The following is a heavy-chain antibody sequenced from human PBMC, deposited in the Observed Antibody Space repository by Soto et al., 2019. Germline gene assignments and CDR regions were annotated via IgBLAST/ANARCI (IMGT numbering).Heavy chain of an antibody. CDR2: IWYDGSNK. V-gene: IGHV3-33*01. Sequence: ESGGGVVQPGRSLRLSCAASVFTFSSYGMHWVRQAPGKGLEWVAVIWYDGSNKYYADSVKGRFTISRDNSKNTLYLQMNSLRAEDTAVYYCARDDQYYYDSSGYYAEYFQHWGQGTLVTVSA. CDR1: VFTFSSYG. J-gene: IGHJ1*01. D-gene: IGHD3-22*01. CDR3: ARDDQYYYDSSGYYAEYFQH.